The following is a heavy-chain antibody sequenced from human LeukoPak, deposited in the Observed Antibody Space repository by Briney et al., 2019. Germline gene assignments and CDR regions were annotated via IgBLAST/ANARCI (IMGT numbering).Heavy chain of an antibody. CDR3: ARDRFLKRVTVTYVDY. Sequence: ASVKVSCTASGYTFTSYGISWVRQAPGQGLEWMGWISAYNGNTNYAQKLQGRVTMTTDTSTSTAYMELRSLRSDDTAVYYCARDRFLKRVTVTYVDYWGQGTLVTVSS. CDR2: ISAYNGNT. J-gene: IGHJ4*02. CDR1: GYTFTSYG. V-gene: IGHV1-18*04. D-gene: IGHD4-17*01.